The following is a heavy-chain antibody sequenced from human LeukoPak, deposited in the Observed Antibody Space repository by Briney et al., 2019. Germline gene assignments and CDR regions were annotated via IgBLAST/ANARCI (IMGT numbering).Heavy chain of an antibody. CDR1: GYTFTGYY. J-gene: IGHJ4*02. CDR2: INPNSGGT. V-gene: IGHV1-2*02. Sequence: ASVKVSCKASGYTFTGYYMHRVRQAPGQGLEWMGWINPNSGGTNYAQKFQGRVTMTRDTSISTAYMELSRLRSDDTAVYYCASWNPQYYYDSSGYLDYWGQGTLVTVSS. D-gene: IGHD3-22*01. CDR3: ASWNPQYYYDSSGYLDY.